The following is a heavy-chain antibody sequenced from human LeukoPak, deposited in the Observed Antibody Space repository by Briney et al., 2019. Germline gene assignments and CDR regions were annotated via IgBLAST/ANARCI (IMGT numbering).Heavy chain of an antibody. CDR3: ASGPAGSYGSGSYYGNDY. CDR2: ISSSSSYI. J-gene: IGHJ4*02. Sequence: SGGSLRLSCAASGFTFSNAWMSWVRQAPGKGLEWVSSISSSSSYIYYADSVKGRFTISRDNAKNSLYLQMNSLRAEDTAVYYCASGPAGSYGSGSYYGNDYWGQGTLVTVSS. V-gene: IGHV3-21*01. D-gene: IGHD3-10*01. CDR1: GFTFSNAW.